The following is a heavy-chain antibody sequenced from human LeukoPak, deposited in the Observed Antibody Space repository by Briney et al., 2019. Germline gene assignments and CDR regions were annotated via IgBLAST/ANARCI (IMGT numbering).Heavy chain of an antibody. V-gene: IGHV4-34*01. CDR2: INHSGST. D-gene: IGHD4-17*01. CDR3: ARGQGTVTTH. CDR1: GGSFSGYY. J-gene: IGHJ4*02. Sequence: PSETLSLTCAVYGGSFSGYYWSWIRQPPGKGLEWIGEINHSGSTNYNPSLKSRVTTSLDTSKNQFSLKLSSVTAADTAVYYCARGQGTVTTHWGQGTLVTVSS.